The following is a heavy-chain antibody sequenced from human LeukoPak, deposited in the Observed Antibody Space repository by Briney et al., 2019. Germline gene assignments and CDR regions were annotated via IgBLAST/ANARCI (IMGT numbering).Heavy chain of an antibody. V-gene: IGHV4-39*07. D-gene: IGHD3-10*01. CDR2: IYYSGST. Sequence: SETLTLTCTVSGGSISSSSYYWGWIRQPPGKGLEWIGSIYYSGSTYYNPSLKSRVTISVDTSKNQFSLKLSSVTAADTAVYYCARDKPMVRGVMGRYYYYMDVWGKGTTVTVSS. CDR3: ARDKPMVRGVMGRYYYYMDV. CDR1: GGSISSSSYY. J-gene: IGHJ6*03.